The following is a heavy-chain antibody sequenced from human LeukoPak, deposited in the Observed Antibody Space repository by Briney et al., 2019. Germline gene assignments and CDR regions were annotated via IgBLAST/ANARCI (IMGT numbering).Heavy chain of an antibody. CDR3: AQDIPIEQVEGVGPGH. J-gene: IGHJ4*02. CDR1: GFTVSSNY. Sequence: GGSLRLSCAVSGFTVSSNYMSWVRQAPGKGLEWVSVIYSGGSTYYADSVKGRFTISRDNSKNTVYLQMNSLRTDDTAVYFCAQDIPIEQVEGVGPGHWGQGTLVTVSS. D-gene: IGHD2-8*01. V-gene: IGHV3-53*05. CDR2: IYSGGST.